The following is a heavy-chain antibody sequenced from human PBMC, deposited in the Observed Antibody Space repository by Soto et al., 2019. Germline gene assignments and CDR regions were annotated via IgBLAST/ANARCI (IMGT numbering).Heavy chain of an antibody. Sequence: QVRLVQSGAEVKKPGASVKVSCKASGYTFNNYGVSWVRQAPGQGLEWMGWIGPYNGNTDHAQNFQRRVTMTTDTSTTTAYMDLRSLRSGDTALYYCASSYCSVGSCYTGWHFDLWGRGTLVTLSS. D-gene: IGHD2-15*01. CDR2: IGPYNGNT. J-gene: IGHJ2*01. V-gene: IGHV1-18*01. CDR3: ASSYCSVGSCYTGWHFDL. CDR1: GYTFNNYG.